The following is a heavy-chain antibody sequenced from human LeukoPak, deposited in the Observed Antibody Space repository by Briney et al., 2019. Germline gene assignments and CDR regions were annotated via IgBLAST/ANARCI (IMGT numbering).Heavy chain of an antibody. V-gene: IGHV1-8*01. CDR1: GYTFTSYD. CDR3: AKVGATTGYYYYYMDV. J-gene: IGHJ6*03. Sequence: ASVKVSCKASGYTFTSYDINWVRQATGQGLEWMGWMNPNGGNTGYAQKFQGRVTMTRNTSISTAYMELSSLRSEDTAVYYCAKVGATTGYYYYYMDVWGKGTTVTVSS. D-gene: IGHD1-26*01. CDR2: MNPNGGNT.